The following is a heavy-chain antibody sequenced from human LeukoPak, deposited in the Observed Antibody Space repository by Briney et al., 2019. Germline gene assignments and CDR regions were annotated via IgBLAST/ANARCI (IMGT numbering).Heavy chain of an antibody. J-gene: IGHJ4*02. CDR1: GGSISSSSYY. D-gene: IGHD3-10*01. CDR2: IYYSGYT. Sequence: PSETLSLTCTVSGGSISSSSYYWGWIRQPPGKGLEWIGTIYYSGYTYYNPSLKSRVTISVDTSKNQFSLKLSSVTAADTAVYYCARCGDGLPCDFDFWGQGTLVTVSS. CDR3: ARCGDGLPCDFDF. V-gene: IGHV4-39*01.